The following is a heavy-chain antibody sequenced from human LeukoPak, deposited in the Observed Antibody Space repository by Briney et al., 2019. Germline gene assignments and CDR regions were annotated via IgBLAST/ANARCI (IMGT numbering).Heavy chain of an antibody. Sequence: ASVKVSCKASGYTXTGYYMHWVRQAPGQGLEWMGWINPNSGGTNYAQKFQGGVTMTRDTSISTAYMELSRLRSDDTAVYYCARDRGSYFSDAFDIWGQGTMVTVSS. CDR2: INPNSGGT. CDR3: ARDRGSYFSDAFDI. J-gene: IGHJ3*02. D-gene: IGHD1-26*01. V-gene: IGHV1-2*02. CDR1: GYTXTGYY.